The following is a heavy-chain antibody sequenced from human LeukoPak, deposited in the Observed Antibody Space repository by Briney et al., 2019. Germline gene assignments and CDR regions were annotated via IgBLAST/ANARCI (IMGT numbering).Heavy chain of an antibody. V-gene: IGHV3-7*03. CDR1: GLNFHDVW. CDR2: IKGDGSEK. Sequence: GGSLRLSCSASGLNFHDVWMTWVHQTTGRGLEWVANIKGDGSEKNYVGSVRGRFTISRDNAQNLLFLQIDNLRAEDTAIYYCEAYGSVWGQGTLVIVS. CDR3: EAYGSV. J-gene: IGHJ4*02. D-gene: IGHD3-10*01.